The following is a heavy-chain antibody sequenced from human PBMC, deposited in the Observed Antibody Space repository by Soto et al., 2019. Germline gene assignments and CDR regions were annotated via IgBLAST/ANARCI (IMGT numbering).Heavy chain of an antibody. D-gene: IGHD3-9*01. Sequence: QLQLQESGPGLVKPSETLSLTCTVSGGSISSSSYYWGWIRQPPGKGLEWIGRIYYSGSTYYNPSLKSRVTISVDTSKNQFSLKLSSVTAADTAVYYCARLDHQDYDILTGYYPDAFDIWGQGTMVTVSS. CDR2: IYYSGST. J-gene: IGHJ3*02. V-gene: IGHV4-39*01. CDR3: ARLDHQDYDILTGYYPDAFDI. CDR1: GGSISSSSYY.